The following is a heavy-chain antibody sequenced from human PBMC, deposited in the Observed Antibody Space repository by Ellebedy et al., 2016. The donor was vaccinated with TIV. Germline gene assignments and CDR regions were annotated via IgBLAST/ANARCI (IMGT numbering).Heavy chain of an antibody. CDR2: ISSNGGST. J-gene: IGHJ3*02. Sequence: GGSLRLXCSASGFTFSSYAMHWVRQAPGKGLEYVSAISSNGGSTYYADSVKGRFTISRDNSKNTLYLQMSSLRAEDTAVYYCVKDAPVVPAARDAFDIWGQGTMVTVSS. CDR1: GFTFSSYA. V-gene: IGHV3-64D*06. CDR3: VKDAPVVPAARDAFDI. D-gene: IGHD2-2*01.